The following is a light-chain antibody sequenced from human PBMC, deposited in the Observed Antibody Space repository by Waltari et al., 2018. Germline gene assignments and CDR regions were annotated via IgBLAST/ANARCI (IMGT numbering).Light chain of an antibody. J-gene: IGKJ5*01. CDR2: ATS. CDR1: QSVSSS. V-gene: IGKV3-11*01. Sequence: EIVLTQSPSTLSLSPGARATLSCRASQSVSSSLACYQQKPGHAPRLLTYATSVRATGIPAMFSGSGSGTDFTLTISSLAREDVAVYYCQGCSNWPSITFGQGTRLEIK. CDR3: QGCSNWPSIT.